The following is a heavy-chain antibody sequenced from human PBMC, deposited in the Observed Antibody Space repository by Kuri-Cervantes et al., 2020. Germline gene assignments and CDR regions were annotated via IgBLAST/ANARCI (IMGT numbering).Heavy chain of an antibody. CDR2: IGTAGDT. J-gene: IGHJ4*02. CDR3: ASTYYDSSGYSYFDY. CDR1: GFTFSSYD. D-gene: IGHD3-22*01. Sequence: GESLKISCAASGFTFSSYDMHWVRQATGKGLEWVSAIGTAGDTYYPGSVKGRFTISRENAKNSLYLQMNSLRAGDTAVYYCASTYYDSSGYSYFDYWGQGTLVTVSS. V-gene: IGHV3-13*01.